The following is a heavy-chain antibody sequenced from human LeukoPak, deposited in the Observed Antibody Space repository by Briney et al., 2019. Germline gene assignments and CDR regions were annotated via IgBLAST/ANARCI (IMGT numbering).Heavy chain of an antibody. J-gene: IGHJ5*02. CDR2: ISVSGGST. V-gene: IGHV3-23*01. D-gene: IGHD3-3*01. CDR1: GFTFSSYA. Sequence: TGGSLRLSCAASGFTFSSYAMSWVRQAPGKGLEWVSAISVSGGSTYYADSVKGRFTISRDNSKNTLYLQMNSLRAEDTAVYYCAKAGPPSDFWSGWFDPWGQGTLVTVSS. CDR3: AKAGPPSDFWSGWFDP.